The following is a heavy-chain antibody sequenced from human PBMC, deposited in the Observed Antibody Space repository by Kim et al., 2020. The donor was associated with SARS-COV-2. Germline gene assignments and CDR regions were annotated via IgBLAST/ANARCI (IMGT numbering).Heavy chain of an antibody. Sequence: SETLSLTCTVSGGSISSSSYYWGWIRQPPGKGLEWIGSIYYSGSTYYNPSLKSRVTISVDTSKNQFSLKLSSVTAADTAVYYCARDRGVRGVIITEDWGQGTLVTVSS. CDR3: ARDRGVRGVIITED. J-gene: IGHJ4*02. V-gene: IGHV4-39*07. CDR1: GGSISSSSYY. CDR2: IYYSGST. D-gene: IGHD3-10*01.